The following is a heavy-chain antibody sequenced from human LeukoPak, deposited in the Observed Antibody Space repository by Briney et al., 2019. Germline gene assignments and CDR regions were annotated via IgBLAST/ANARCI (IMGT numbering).Heavy chain of an antibody. V-gene: IGHV3-23*01. J-gene: IGHJ4*02. CDR2: ISGSGGST. CDR3: ARDSRSFIVMITEPRKNLVDY. D-gene: IGHD3-16*01. CDR1: GFTFSTYA. Sequence: PGGSLRLSCAASGFTFSTYALSWVRQAPGKGLEWVSSISGSGGSTDYADSVKGRFTISRDNSKNTLYLQMNSLRVEDTAVYYCARDSRSFIVMITEPRKNLVDYWGQGTLVTVSS.